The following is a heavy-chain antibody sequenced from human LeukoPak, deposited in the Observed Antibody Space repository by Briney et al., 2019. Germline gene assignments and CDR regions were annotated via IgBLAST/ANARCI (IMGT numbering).Heavy chain of an antibody. Sequence: SSETLSLTCTVSGGSISSGSYFWSWIRQPAGKGLEWIRRIYTSGSANYNPSLKSRVTISVDTSKNQFSLKLSSVTAADTAVYYCARNDILTGYCFDYWGQGTLVTVSS. J-gene: IGHJ4*02. CDR2: IYTSGSA. D-gene: IGHD3-9*01. CDR3: ARNDILTGYCFDY. CDR1: GGSISSGSYF. V-gene: IGHV4-61*02.